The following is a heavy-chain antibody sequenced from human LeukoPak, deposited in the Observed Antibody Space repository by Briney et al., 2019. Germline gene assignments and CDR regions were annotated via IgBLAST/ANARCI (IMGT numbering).Heavy chain of an antibody. CDR2: IYYIGST. CDR1: GGSISPYY. CDR3: ARDAIVGATNWFDP. J-gene: IGHJ5*02. D-gene: IGHD1-26*01. Sequence: SETLSLTCTVSGGSISPYYWSWIRQPPGKGLEWIGYIYYIGSTNYNPSLKSRVTISVDTSKNQFSLKLSSVTAADTAVYYCARDAIVGATNWFDPWGQGTLVTVSS. V-gene: IGHV4-59*01.